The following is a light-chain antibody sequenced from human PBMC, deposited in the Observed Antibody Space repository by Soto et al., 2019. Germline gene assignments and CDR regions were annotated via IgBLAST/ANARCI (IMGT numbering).Light chain of an antibody. V-gene: IGLV2-14*01. CDR3: SSYTSTTTPYV. Sequence: SVLTHPASVSGSAGQSITISCTGTSSDVGSYNYVSWYQQHPGKAPKLMIYQVSNRPSGVSNRFSGSKSGNTASLTISGLQAEDEADYYCSSYTSTTTPYVFGTGTKVTVL. CDR1: SSDVGSYNY. J-gene: IGLJ1*01. CDR2: QVS.